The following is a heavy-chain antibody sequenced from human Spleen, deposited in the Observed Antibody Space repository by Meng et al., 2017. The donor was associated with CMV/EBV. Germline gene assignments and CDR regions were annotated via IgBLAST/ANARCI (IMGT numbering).Heavy chain of an antibody. Sequence: GESLKISFAASGFNFSTYTMNWVRQAPGKGLEWVSSITSRSGYLYYADSVKGRFTISRDNAKNSLYLQMGSLRAEDTAVYYCAKEYSSSSGDYWGQGTLVTVSS. CDR2: ITSRSGYL. CDR3: AKEYSSSSGDY. CDR1: GFNFSTYT. D-gene: IGHD6-6*01. V-gene: IGHV3-21*01. J-gene: IGHJ4*02.